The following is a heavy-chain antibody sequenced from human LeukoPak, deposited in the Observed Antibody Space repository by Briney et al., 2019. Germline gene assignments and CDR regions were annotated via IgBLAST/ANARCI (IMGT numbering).Heavy chain of an antibody. CDR1: GFTVSSIY. J-gene: IGHJ4*02. D-gene: IGHD1-26*01. Sequence: GGSLTLSCAASGFTVSSIYMSWVRQAPGKGLEWVSIIYSGGSTYYADSVKGRFTVSRDNSKNTLFLQMNSPRVEDTALYYCARGAQEPFFDSWGQGTLVTVSS. V-gene: IGHV3-53*01. CDR3: ARGAQEPFFDS. CDR2: IYSGGST.